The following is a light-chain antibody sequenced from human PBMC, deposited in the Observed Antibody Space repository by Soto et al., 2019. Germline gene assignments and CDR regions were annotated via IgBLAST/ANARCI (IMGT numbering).Light chain of an antibody. CDR2: DVN. J-gene: IGLJ1*01. Sequence: SDLTHPASVSGSPGQSVGICCAGGSVDVGGDSYVSWYEQHPGKAPRLIIYDVNYRPSGVSNRFSGSKSGSTASLTISGLQAEDEADYYCSSYTSSSTYVFGTGTKVTFL. CDR3: SSYTSSSTYV. V-gene: IGLV2-14*01. CDR1: SVDVGGDSY.